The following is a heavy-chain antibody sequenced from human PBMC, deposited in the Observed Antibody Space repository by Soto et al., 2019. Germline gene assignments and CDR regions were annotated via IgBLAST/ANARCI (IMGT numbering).Heavy chain of an antibody. CDR2: IRSDGGST. J-gene: IGHJ6*03. CDR3: ARDRENSGYYYYCMDV. CDR1: GFTFSSYA. Sequence: GGSLRLSCAASGFTFSSYAMHWVRQAPGKGLEYVSAIRSDGGSTYYANSVKGRFTISRDNSKNTLYLQMGSLRAEDMAVYYCARDRENSGYYYYCMDVWGKGTTVTVSS. V-gene: IGHV3-64*01.